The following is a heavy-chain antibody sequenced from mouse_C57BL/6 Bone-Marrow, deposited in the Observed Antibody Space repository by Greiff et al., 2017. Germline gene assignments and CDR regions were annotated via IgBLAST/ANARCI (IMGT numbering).Heavy chain of an antibody. Sequence: QVQLQQSGPELVKPGASVKISCKASGYAFSSSWMNWVKQRPGKGLEWIGRIYPGDGDTNYNGKFKGKATLTADKSSSTAYMQLSSLTSEDSAVYFCARGDYYYGSSPSYYAMDYWGQGTSVTVSS. CDR2: IYPGDGDT. CDR1: GYAFSSSW. V-gene: IGHV1-82*01. J-gene: IGHJ4*01. D-gene: IGHD1-1*01. CDR3: ARGDYYYGSSPSYYAMDY.